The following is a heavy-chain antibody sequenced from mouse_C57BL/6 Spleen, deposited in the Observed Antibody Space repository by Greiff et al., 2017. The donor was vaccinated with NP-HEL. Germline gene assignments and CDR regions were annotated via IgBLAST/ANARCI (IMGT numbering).Heavy chain of an antibody. CDR1: GYTFTSYW. J-gene: IGHJ3*01. V-gene: IGHV1-55*01. Sequence: QVQLQQPGAELVKPGASVKMSCKASGYTFTSYWITWVKQRPGQGLEWIGDIYPGSGSTTYNEKFKSKATLTVDTSSSTAYMQLSSLTSEDSAVYYCARGGYYGSSPWFAYWGQGTLVTVSA. CDR2: IYPGSGST. D-gene: IGHD1-1*01. CDR3: ARGGYYGSSPWFAY.